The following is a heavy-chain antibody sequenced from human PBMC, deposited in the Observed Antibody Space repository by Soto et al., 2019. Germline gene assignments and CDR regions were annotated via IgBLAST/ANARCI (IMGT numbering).Heavy chain of an antibody. CDR3: ARKLGITMVRGVIMSTHYYYGMDV. CDR1: GGSISSSNW. Sequence: SETLSLTCAVSGGSISSSNWWSWVRQPPGKGLEWIGEIYHSGSTNYNPSLKSRVTISVDKSKNQFSLKLSSVTAADTAVYYCARKLGITMVRGVIMSTHYYYGMDVWGQGTTVTVSS. V-gene: IGHV4-4*02. J-gene: IGHJ6*02. D-gene: IGHD3-10*01. CDR2: IYHSGST.